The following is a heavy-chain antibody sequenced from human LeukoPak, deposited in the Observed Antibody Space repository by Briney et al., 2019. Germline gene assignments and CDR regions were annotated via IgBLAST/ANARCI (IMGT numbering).Heavy chain of an antibody. V-gene: IGHV4-4*07. CDR3: ARDGRGTGYIHY. Sequence: SETLSLTCTVSGGSISNYYWSWIRQPAGKGLEWIGRIHISGTTNYNPSLKSRVTMSLDTSKNQLSLRLSSVTAADTAVYYCARDGRGTGYIHYWGQGTLFTVSS. D-gene: IGHD3-9*01. CDR1: GGSISNYY. J-gene: IGHJ4*02. CDR2: IHISGTT.